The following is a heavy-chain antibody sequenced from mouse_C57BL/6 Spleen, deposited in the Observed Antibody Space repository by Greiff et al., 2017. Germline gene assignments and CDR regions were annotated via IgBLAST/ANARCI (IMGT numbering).Heavy chain of an antibody. V-gene: IGHV1-59*01. J-gene: IGHJ3*01. D-gene: IGHD2-4*01. Sequence: VQLQQPGAELVRPGTSVKLSCKASGYTFTSYWMHWVKQRPGQGLEWIGVIDPSDSYTNYNQKFKGKATLTVDTSSSTAYMQLSSLTSEDSAVYYCARSVYYDYDGFAYWGQGTLVTVSA. CDR2: IDPSDSYT. CDR1: GYTFTSYW. CDR3: ARSVYYDYDGFAY.